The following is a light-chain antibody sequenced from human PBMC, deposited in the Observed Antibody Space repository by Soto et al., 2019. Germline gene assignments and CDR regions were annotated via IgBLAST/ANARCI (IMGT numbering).Light chain of an antibody. J-gene: IGLJ2*01. V-gene: IGLV1-47*01. CDR3: AAWDDTLNGLV. CDR1: SSNIGSNY. Sequence: QAVVTQPPSASGTLGQRVTISCSGSSSNIGSNYVYWYQQVPGTAPRLLMYRASQRPSGVPDRFSGSKSGTSASLAISGLRSEDEADYYCAAWDDTLNGLVFGGGTKLTVL. CDR2: RAS.